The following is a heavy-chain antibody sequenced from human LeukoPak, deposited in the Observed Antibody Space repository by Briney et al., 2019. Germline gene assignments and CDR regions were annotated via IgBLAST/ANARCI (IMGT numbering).Heavy chain of an antibody. CDR2: IYYSGRT. D-gene: IGHD2-2*01. Sequence: SETLSLTCTVSGGSISSSSYYWGWIRQPPGKGLEWIGSIYYSGRTNYNPSLKSRVTISVDTSKNQFSLKLSSVTAADTAVYYCARAYCSSTSCYHHLDYWGQGTLVTVSS. J-gene: IGHJ4*02. V-gene: IGHV4-39*07. CDR1: GGSISSSSYY. CDR3: ARAYCSSTSCYHHLDY.